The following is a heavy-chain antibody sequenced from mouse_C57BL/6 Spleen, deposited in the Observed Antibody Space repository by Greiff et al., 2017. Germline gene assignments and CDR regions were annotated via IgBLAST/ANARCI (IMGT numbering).Heavy chain of an antibody. CDR1: GYTFTGYN. Sequence: EVPLPQSGTELVKPGASVKMSCKASGYTFTGYNMPWVKQSHGKSLEWIGYIKPNNGGTSYNQKFKGKATLTVNKSSSTAYMELRSLTSEDSAVYYCARATVVAEGYAMDYWGQGTSVTVSS. D-gene: IGHD1-1*01. CDR2: IKPNNGGT. V-gene: IGHV1-22*01. CDR3: ARATVVAEGYAMDY. J-gene: IGHJ4*01.